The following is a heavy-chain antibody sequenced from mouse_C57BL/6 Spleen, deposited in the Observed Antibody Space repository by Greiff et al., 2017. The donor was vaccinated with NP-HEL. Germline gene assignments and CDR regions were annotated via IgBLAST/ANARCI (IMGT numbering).Heavy chain of an antibody. CDR3: TRGGDGYYSYFDY. J-gene: IGHJ2*01. CDR1: GFTFSSYA. D-gene: IGHD2-3*01. V-gene: IGHV5-9-1*02. Sequence: EVMLVESGEGLVKPGGSLKLSCAASGFTFSSYAMSWVRQTPEKRLEWVAYISSGGDYIYYADTVKGRFTISRDNARNTLYLQRSSLKSEDTAMYYCTRGGDGYYSYFDYWGQGTTLTVSS. CDR2: ISSGGDYI.